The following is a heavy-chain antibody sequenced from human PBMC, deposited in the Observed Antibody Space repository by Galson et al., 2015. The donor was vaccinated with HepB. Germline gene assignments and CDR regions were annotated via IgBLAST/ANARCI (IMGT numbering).Heavy chain of an antibody. D-gene: IGHD3-10*01. Sequence: SLRLSCAASGFTFRNNYMHWVRQAPGKGLEWVAVISYDGSNKYYADSVKGRFTISRDNSKNTLYLQMNSLRAEDTAVYYCARAQSRKFGVNAFDIWGQGTMVTVSS. CDR1: GFTFRNNY. CDR3: ARAQSRKFGVNAFDI. CDR2: ISYDGSNK. J-gene: IGHJ3*02. V-gene: IGHV3-30*04.